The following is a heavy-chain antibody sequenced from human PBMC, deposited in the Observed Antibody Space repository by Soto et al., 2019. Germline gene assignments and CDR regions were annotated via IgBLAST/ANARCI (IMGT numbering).Heavy chain of an antibody. CDR1: GFSLNTGGAG. CDR2: IYWNDDK. Sequence: QITLKESGPTLVKPTQTLTLTCTFSGFSLNTGGAGVGWIRQPPGKALEWLAVIYWNDDKRYNPALKSKLTITKDASKNQVVLTRTNMDPVDTATYYCAHRGYGDYPRDNWFDPWGQGTLVTVSS. D-gene: IGHD4-17*01. CDR3: AHRGYGDYPRDNWFDP. J-gene: IGHJ5*02. V-gene: IGHV2-5*01.